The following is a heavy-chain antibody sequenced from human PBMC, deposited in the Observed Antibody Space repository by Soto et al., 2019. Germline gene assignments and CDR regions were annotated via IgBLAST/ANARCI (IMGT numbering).Heavy chain of an antibody. Sequence: TSETLSLTCTVSGGSISSYYWSWIRQPPGKGLEWIGYIYYSGSTNYNPSLKSRVTISVDTSKDQFSLKLSSVTAADTAVYYCARAPRGNYGYPSYFDYWGQGTLVTVSS. CDR3: ARAPRGNYGYPSYFDY. D-gene: IGHD3-10*01. J-gene: IGHJ4*02. CDR1: GGSISSYY. V-gene: IGHV4-59*01. CDR2: IYYSGST.